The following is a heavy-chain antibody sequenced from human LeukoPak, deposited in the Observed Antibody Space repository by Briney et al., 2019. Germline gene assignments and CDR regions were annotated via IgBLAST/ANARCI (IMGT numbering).Heavy chain of an antibody. Sequence: GGSLRLSCAASGFTFSSYAMSWVRQAPGKGLEWVSAISGSGGSTYYADSVKGRFTISRDNSKNTLYLQMNSLRAEDTAVYYCAKGKYEGRKDTAMAKARWSADYWGQGTLVTVSS. CDR2: ISGSGGST. V-gene: IGHV3-23*01. D-gene: IGHD5-18*01. CDR1: GFTFSSYA. CDR3: AKGKYEGRKDTAMAKARWSADY. J-gene: IGHJ4*02.